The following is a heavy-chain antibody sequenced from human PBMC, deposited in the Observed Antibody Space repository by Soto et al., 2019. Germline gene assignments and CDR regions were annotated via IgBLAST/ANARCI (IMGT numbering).Heavy chain of an antibody. CDR3: ASGEVFTGYSSSWYLGALDY. Sequence: EASVKVSCKASGYTFTSYGISWVRQAPGQGLEWMGWISAYNGNTNYAQKLQGRVTMTTDTSTSTAYMELRSLRSDDTAVYYCASGEVFTGYSSSWYLGALDYWGQGTLVTVSS. CDR2: ISAYNGNT. D-gene: IGHD6-13*01. J-gene: IGHJ4*02. CDR1: GYTFTSYG. V-gene: IGHV1-18*04.